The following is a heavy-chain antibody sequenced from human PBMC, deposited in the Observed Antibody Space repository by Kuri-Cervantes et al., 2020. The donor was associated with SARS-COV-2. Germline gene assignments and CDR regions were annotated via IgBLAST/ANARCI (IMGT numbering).Heavy chain of an antibody. CDR1: GYTFTSYY. CDR2: INPSGGST. J-gene: IGHJ6*03. Sequence: ASVKVSCKASGYTFTSYYMHWVRQAPGQGLEWMGIINPSGGSTSCAQKFQGRVTMTRDTSTSTVYMELSSLRSEDTAVYYCARDGNLAYYDFWSGYYFDGGSPYYYMDVWGKGTTVTVSS. CDR3: ARDGNLAYYDFWSGYYFDGGSPYYYMDV. D-gene: IGHD3-3*01. V-gene: IGHV1-46*01.